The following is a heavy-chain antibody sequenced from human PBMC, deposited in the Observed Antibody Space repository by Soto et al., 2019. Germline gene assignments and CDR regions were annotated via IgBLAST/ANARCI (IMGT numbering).Heavy chain of an antibody. V-gene: IGHV4-59*01. J-gene: IGHJ5*02. CDR2: IYYSGST. CDR3: ARTLFGWGIWFDP. Sequence: SEIRSLTCTVSGGSSSSYYWSWIRQPPGKGREWSGYIYYSGSTNYNPSPKSRVTISVDTSKNQFSMKLSSVTAADTAVYYCARTLFGWGIWFDPWGQGTLVTVSP. D-gene: IGHD3-10*02. CDR1: GGSSSSYY.